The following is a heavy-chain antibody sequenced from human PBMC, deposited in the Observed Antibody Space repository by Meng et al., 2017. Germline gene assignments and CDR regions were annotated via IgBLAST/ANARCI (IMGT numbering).Heavy chain of an antibody. CDR3: ARDQGGSGSFGFAFDI. J-gene: IGHJ3*02. CDR1: GGSISSGGYY. Sequence: VHLEEAGPRLVKPSQTLSLTYTVSGGSISSGGYYWSWIRQHPGKGLEWIGYIYYSGSTYYNPSLKSRVTISVDTSKNQFSLKLSSVTAADTAVYYFARDQGGSGSFGFAFDIWGQGTMVTVSS. D-gene: IGHD6-19*01. CDR2: IYYSGST. V-gene: IGHV4-31*03.